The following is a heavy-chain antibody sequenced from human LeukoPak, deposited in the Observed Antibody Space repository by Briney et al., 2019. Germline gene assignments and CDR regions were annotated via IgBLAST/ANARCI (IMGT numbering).Heavy chain of an antibody. CDR3: ARVARTYYDSSGYYPPVGAFDI. J-gene: IGHJ3*02. CDR2: MNPNSGNT. CDR1: GYTFTSYD. Sequence: GASVKVSCKASGYTFTSYDINWVRQATGQGLEWMGWMNPNSGNTGYAQKFQGRVTMTRNTSISTAYMALSSLRSEDTAVYYCARVARTYYDSSGYYPPVGAFDIWGQGTMVTVSS. D-gene: IGHD3-22*01. V-gene: IGHV1-8*01.